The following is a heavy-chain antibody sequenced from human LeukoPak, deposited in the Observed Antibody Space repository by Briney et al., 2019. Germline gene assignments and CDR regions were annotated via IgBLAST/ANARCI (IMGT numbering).Heavy chain of an antibody. Sequence: ASVKVSCKASGYAFTRHYMHWVRQAPGQGLEWMGLINPSGSSTIYAQKFQGRVTMTRNTSISTAYMELSSLRSEDTAVYYCARGGPLYYDILTGYYRYNWFDPWGQGTLVTVSS. J-gene: IGHJ5*02. CDR1: GYAFTRHY. CDR2: INPSGSST. D-gene: IGHD3-9*01. V-gene: IGHV1-46*01. CDR3: ARGGPLYYDILTGYYRYNWFDP.